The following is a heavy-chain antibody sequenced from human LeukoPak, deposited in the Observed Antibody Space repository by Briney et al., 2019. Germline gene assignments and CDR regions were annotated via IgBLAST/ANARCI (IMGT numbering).Heavy chain of an antibody. J-gene: IGHJ6*03. V-gene: IGHV4-61*02. CDR1: GDSISSGTYY. CDR2: IDTSGST. CDR3: AREAGESVPAAKRGVYYYYYYMDV. Sequence: SETLFLTCTVSGDSISSGTYYWSWIRQPAGKGLEWIGRIDTSGSTNYNPSLKSRVTISVDTSKNQFSLKLSSVTAADTAVYYCAREAGESVPAAKRGVYYYYYYMDVWGTGTTATVSS. D-gene: IGHD2-2*01.